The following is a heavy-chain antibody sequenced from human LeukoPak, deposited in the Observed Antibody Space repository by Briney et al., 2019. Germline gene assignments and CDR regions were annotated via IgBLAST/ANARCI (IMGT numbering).Heavy chain of an antibody. V-gene: IGHV3-30*04. CDR3: ARDSGWYYFDY. D-gene: IGHD6-19*01. Sequence: GGSLRLSCAASGSTSSSYAMHWVRQAPGKGLEWVAVISYDGSNKYYADSVKGRFTISRDNSKNTLYLQMNSLRAEDTAVYYCARDSGWYYFDYWGQGTLVTVSS. J-gene: IGHJ4*02. CDR1: GSTSSSYA. CDR2: ISYDGSNK.